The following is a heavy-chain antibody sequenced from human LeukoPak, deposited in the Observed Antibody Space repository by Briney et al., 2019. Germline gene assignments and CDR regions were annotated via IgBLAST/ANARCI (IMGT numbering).Heavy chain of an antibody. D-gene: IGHD3-22*01. CDR1: GFTFSSYG. V-gene: IGHV3-30*18. CDR3: AKPYYYDSSGYLC. CDR2: ISYDGSNK. J-gene: IGHJ4*02. Sequence: PGGSLRLSCAASGFTFSSYGMHWVRQAPGKGLEWVAVISYDGSNKYYADSVKGRFTISRDNSKNTLYLQMNSLRAEDTAVYYCAKPYYYDSSGYLCWDQGTLVTVSS.